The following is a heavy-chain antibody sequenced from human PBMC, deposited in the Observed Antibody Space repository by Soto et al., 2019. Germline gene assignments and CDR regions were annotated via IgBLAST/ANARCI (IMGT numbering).Heavy chain of an antibody. V-gene: IGHV1-18*01. J-gene: IGHJ4*02. CDR3: ARGRYGDY. Sequence: QVHLVQSGAEVKKPGASVKVSCQGSGYAFTTNGITWVRQAPGQGLEWMGWISAHNGNTNYAQKLQGRVTVTRDTSTSTASMELRSLRYDDTAVYYCARGRYGDYWGQGALVTVSS. CDR1: GYAFTTNG. D-gene: IGHD1-1*01. CDR2: ISAHNGNT.